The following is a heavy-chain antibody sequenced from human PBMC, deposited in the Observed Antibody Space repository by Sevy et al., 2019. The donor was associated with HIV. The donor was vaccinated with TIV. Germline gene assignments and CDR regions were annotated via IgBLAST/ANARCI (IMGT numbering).Heavy chain of an antibody. V-gene: IGHV4-59*01. J-gene: IGHJ6*02. CDR2: IYDSETT. Sequence: SETLALTCTVSGGSISSFYWSWIRQPPGKGLEYIGYIYDSETTNYKPSLKSRVTISVDTSKNQFSLKLSSVTAADTAVYYCARAGGSTDWGMDVWGQGTTVTVSS. D-gene: IGHD6-19*01. CDR3: ARAGGSTDWGMDV. CDR1: GGSISSFY.